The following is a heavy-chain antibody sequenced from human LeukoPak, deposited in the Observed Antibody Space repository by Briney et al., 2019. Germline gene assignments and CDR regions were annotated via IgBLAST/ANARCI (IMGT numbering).Heavy chain of an antibody. V-gene: IGHV3-30*03. Sequence: PGRSLRLSCAASGFTISSYGMHWVRQAPGKGLEWVAVISYDGSNKYYADSVKGRFTISRDNSKNTLYLQMNSLRAEDTAVYYCAMRYGDYVVNWGQGTLVTVSS. D-gene: IGHD4-17*01. J-gene: IGHJ4*02. CDR2: ISYDGSNK. CDR3: AMRYGDYVVN. CDR1: GFTISSYG.